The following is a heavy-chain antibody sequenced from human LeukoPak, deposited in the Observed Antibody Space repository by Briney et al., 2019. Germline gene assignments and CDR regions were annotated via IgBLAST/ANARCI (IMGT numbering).Heavy chain of an antibody. CDR1: GGSISSSSYY. D-gene: IGHD3-22*01. Sequence: SETLSLTCTVSGGSISSSSYYWGWIRQPPGKGLEWIGSIYYSGSTYYNPSLKSRVTISVDTSKNQFSLKLSSVTAADTAVYYCARHMGPGTPYYDSSGLDYWGQGTLVTVSS. CDR3: ARHMGPGTPYYDSSGLDY. V-gene: IGHV4-39*01. CDR2: IYYSGST. J-gene: IGHJ4*02.